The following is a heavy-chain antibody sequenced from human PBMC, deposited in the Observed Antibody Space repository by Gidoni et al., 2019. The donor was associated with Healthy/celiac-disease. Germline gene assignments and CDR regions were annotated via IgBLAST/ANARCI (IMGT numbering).Heavy chain of an antibody. CDR1: GGSFSGYY. CDR3: ARGVAVASGSAYFDY. D-gene: IGHD6-19*01. CDR2: INHSGST. J-gene: IGHJ4*02. Sequence: QVQLQQWGAGLLKPSETLSLTCAVSGGSFSGYYWSWIRQPPGKGLEWIGEINHSGSTNYNPSLKSQVTISVDTSKNQFSLKLSSVTAADTAVYYCARGVAVASGSAYFDYWGQGTLVTVSS. V-gene: IGHV4-34*01.